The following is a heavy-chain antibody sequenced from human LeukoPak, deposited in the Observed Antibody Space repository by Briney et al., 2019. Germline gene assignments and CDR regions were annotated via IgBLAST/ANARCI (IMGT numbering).Heavy chain of an antibody. CDR2: IYYGGST. J-gene: IGHJ6*02. D-gene: IGHD1-1*01. CDR3: ARESRFNDNYYYYYGMDV. CDR1: GGSFSGYY. V-gene: IGHV4-59*01. Sequence: PSETLSLTCAVYGGSFSGYYWSWIRQPPGKGLEWIGYIYYGGSTNYNPSLKSRVTISVDTSKNQFSLKLSSVTAADTAVYYCARESRFNDNYYYYYGMDVWGQGTTVTVSS.